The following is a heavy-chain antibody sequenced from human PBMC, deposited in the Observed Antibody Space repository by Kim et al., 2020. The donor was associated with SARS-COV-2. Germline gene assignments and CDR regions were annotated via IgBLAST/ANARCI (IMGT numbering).Heavy chain of an antibody. D-gene: IGHD6-19*01. J-gene: IGHJ4*02. V-gene: IGHV1-18*01. CDR3: ARDLEWLATYYFDY. Sequence: AQKLQGRVTMTTDTSTSTAYMELRSLRSDDTAVYYCARDLEWLATYYFDYWGQGTLVTVSS.